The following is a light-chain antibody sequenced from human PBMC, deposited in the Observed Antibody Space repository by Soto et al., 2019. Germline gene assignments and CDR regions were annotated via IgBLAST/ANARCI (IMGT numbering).Light chain of an antibody. V-gene: IGLV1-44*01. CDR3: AAWDDSLNGV. J-gene: IGLJ2*01. CDR2: SNN. CDR1: SSNIGSNG. Sequence: QSVLTQPPSASGNPGQRVTISCSGSSSNIGSNGVNWYRQLPGTAPKLLIYSNNQRPSGVPDRFSGSKSGTSASLAISGLQSEDEADYYCAAWDDSLNGVFGGGTKLTVL.